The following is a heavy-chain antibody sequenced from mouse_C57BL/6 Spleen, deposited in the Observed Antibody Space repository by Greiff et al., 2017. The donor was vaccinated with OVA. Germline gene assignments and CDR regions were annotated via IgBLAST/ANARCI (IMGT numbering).Heavy chain of an antibody. V-gene: IGHV1-50*01. CDR3: ARSGAHYYGSSYDYAMDY. J-gene: IGHJ4*01. CDR2: IDPSDSYT. CDR1: GYTFTSYW. D-gene: IGHD1-1*01. Sequence: VKLQQPGAELVKPGASVKLSCKASGYTFTSYWMQWVKQRPGQGLEWIGEIDPSDSYTNYNQKFKGKATLTVDTSSSTAYMQLSSLTSEDSAVYYCARSGAHYYGSSYDYAMDYWGQGTSVTVSS.